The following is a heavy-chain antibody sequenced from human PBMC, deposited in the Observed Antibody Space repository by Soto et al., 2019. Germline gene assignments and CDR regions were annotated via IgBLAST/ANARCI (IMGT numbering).Heavy chain of an antibody. Sequence: QVQLVQSGAEVKKPGSSVKVSCKASGGTFSSYAISWVRQAPGQGLEWMGGIIPIFGTANYAQKFQGRVTITADESTSTAYMELSSLRSEDTAVYYGARIVSGGWHDSSGGWFDPWGQGTLVTVSS. CDR1: GGTFSSYA. J-gene: IGHJ5*02. V-gene: IGHV1-69*12. CDR2: IIPIFGTA. CDR3: ARIVSGGWHDSSGGWFDP. D-gene: IGHD3-22*01.